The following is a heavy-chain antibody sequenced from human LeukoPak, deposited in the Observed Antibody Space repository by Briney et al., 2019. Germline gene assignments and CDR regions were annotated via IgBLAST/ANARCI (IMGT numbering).Heavy chain of an antibody. J-gene: IGHJ4*02. CDR2: ISGSGGST. V-gene: IGHV3-23*01. CDR1: GFTFSSYW. D-gene: IGHD4-11*01. CDR3: ARVASNYDFDC. Sequence: GGSLRLSCAASGFTFSSYWMSWVRQAPGKGLEWVSAISGSGGSTYYADSVKGRFTISRDNSKNTLYLQMNSLRAEDTALYYCARVASNYDFDCWGQGTLVTVSS.